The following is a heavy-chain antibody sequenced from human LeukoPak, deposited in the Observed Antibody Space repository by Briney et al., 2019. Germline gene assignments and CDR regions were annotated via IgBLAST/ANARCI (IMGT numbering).Heavy chain of an antibody. D-gene: IGHD5-12*01. V-gene: IGHV3-23*01. CDR2: ISGGGGTT. CDR1: GFTFSSYA. J-gene: IGHJ6*02. Sequence: GGSLRLSCAASGFTFSSYAMTWVRQAPGKGLEWVSAISGGGGTTHYADSVKGRFTMSRDNSKKTLFLQMNSLRAKDTVIYKCANFLYSGRDFDYHYAMGVWGQGTTVTVSS. CDR3: ANFLYSGRDFDYHYAMGV.